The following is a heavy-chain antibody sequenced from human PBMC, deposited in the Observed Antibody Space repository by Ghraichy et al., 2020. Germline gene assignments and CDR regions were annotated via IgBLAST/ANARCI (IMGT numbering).Heavy chain of an antibody. CDR1: GFTFSSYA. CDR2: IRGPGRPT. V-gene: IGHV3-23*01. D-gene: IGHD4-17*01. CDR3: AELAYVDDGSPPS. Sequence: GGSLRLSCAASGFTFSSYAVSWVRQAPGMGLEWVSSIRGPGRPTYYADSVKGRFTISRDNSKNTLYLQMNSVRAEDTAIYYCAELAYVDDGSPPSWGQGTLVTFSS. J-gene: IGHJ5*02.